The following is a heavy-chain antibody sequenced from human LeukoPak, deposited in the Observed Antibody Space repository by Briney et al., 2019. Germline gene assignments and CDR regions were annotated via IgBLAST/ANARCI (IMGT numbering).Heavy chain of an antibody. V-gene: IGHV1-69*04. Sequence: SVKVSCKASGGTFSSYAVSWVRQAPGQGLEWMGRIIPIFGLANYAQNYQGRVTITADTSTSTAYMEVRSLRSEDTAVYYCARDLRATIFQFIFDYWGQGTLVTVSS. CDR3: ARDLRATIFQFIFDY. CDR2: IIPIFGLA. D-gene: IGHD5-24*01. CDR1: GGTFSSYA. J-gene: IGHJ4*02.